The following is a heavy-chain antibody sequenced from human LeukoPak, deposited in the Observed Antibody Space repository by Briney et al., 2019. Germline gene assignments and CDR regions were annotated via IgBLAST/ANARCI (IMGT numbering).Heavy chain of an antibody. CDR3: ARGAGYCTSTSCHLWSDY. V-gene: IGHV3-74*01. Sequence: GGSLRLSCAASGFTFSNYWMHWVRQVPGKGLVWVSRINTDGSSISYADSVKGRFAVSRDNAKNEMYLQMNSLRAEDTAVYFCARGAGYCTSTSCHLWSDYWGQGTLVTVSS. D-gene: IGHD2-2*01. CDR2: INTDGSSI. CDR1: GFTFSNYW. J-gene: IGHJ4*02.